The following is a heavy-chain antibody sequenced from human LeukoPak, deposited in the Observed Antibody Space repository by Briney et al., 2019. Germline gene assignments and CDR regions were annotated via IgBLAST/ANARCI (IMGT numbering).Heavy chain of an antibody. CDR2: IYPGDYDT. J-gene: IGHJ5*02. CDR1: GYSFTSYW. Sequence: GESLKISCKASGYSFTSYWIGWVRQMPGKGLEWMGIIYPGDYDTRYSPSFQGQVTISADRSISTAYLQWSSLKASDTAMYYCGVSGAPYNWFDPWGQGTLVTVSS. V-gene: IGHV5-51*01. CDR3: GVSGAPYNWFDP. D-gene: IGHD1-26*01.